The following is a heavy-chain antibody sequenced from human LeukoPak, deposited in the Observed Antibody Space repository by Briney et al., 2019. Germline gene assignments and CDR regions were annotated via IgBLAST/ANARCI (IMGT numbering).Heavy chain of an antibody. Sequence: GASVKVSCKASGYTFTGYYMHWVRQAPGKGLEWVAVIWNDGSYKHYADSVKGRFTISRDDSKNTIYLQMNSLRAEDTAVYYCARDLWQQMIQGYDYWGQGTLVTVSS. D-gene: IGHD6-13*01. CDR3: ARDLWQQMIQGYDY. J-gene: IGHJ4*02. V-gene: IGHV3-33*01. CDR1: GYTFTGYY. CDR2: IWNDGSYK.